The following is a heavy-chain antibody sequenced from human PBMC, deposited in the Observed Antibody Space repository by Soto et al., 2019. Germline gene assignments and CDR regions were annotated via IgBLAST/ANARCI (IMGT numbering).Heavy chain of an antibody. J-gene: IGHJ4*02. V-gene: IGHV4-30-2*01. Sequence: QLQLQESGSGLVKPSQTLSLTCAVSGGSISSGGYSWSWIRQPPGKGLEWIGYIYHSGSTYYNPSLNSRVTISVDRSKNQFPLQLSSVTAADPAVSYCARLVNYWGQGTLVTVSS. CDR1: GGSISSGGYS. D-gene: IGHD1-26*01. CDR3: ARLVNY. CDR2: IYHSGST.